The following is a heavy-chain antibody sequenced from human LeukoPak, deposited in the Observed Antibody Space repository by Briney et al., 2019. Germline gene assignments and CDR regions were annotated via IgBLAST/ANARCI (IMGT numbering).Heavy chain of an antibody. J-gene: IGHJ4*02. CDR3: ARSDSSGHYSDY. Sequence: SETLSLTCAVYGGSFSGYYWSWIRQPPGRGLEWIGEINHSGSTNYNPSLKSRVTISVDTSKNQFSLKLSSVTAADTAVYYCARSDSSGHYSDYRGQGTLVTVSS. V-gene: IGHV4-34*01. CDR2: INHSGST. CDR1: GGSFSGYY. D-gene: IGHD3-22*01.